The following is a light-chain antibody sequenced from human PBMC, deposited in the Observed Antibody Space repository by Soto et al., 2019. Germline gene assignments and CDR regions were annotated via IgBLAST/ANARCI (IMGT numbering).Light chain of an antibody. CDR1: SSNIGAGYD. CDR2: GNT. J-gene: IGLJ1*01. CDR3: QSYDTRLSGYV. Sequence: QYVLTQPPSVSGAPGQRVTISCTGSSSNIGAGYDVHWYQHLPGTAPKLLIYGNTNRPSGVPDRFSGSRSGTTASLAITGLRPDDEADYYCQSYDTRLSGYVFATGTKVTVL. V-gene: IGLV1-40*01.